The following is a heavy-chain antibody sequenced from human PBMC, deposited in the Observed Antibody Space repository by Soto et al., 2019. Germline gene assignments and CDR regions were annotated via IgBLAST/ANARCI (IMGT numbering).Heavy chain of an antibody. CDR1: GYDFTRNW. V-gene: IGHV5-51*01. CDR2: VYPRGSDT. Sequence: GESLRLSCGTSGYDFTRNWIGWVRQRPGKGLEWVGLVYPRGSDTRYSPSFRGHVSMSADESVRTAYLQWTSLEASDTAIYFCARQFCTTTDCSLYFDIWGQGTPVTVPS. CDR3: ARQFCTTTDCSLYFDI. D-gene: IGHD4-17*01. J-gene: IGHJ1*01.